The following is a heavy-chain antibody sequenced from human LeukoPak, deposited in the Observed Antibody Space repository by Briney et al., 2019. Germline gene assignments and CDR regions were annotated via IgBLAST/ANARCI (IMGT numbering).Heavy chain of an antibody. CDR2: VWADGRTK. J-gene: IGHJ6*04. V-gene: IGHV3-33*06. CDR1: GLDFGSHG. Sequence: GGSLRLXCAVSGLDFGSHGFHWVRQAPGKGLEWVAAVWADGRTKDVAGSVKGRFTASRNNFENTVFLQMNDLRVEDTAMYYCAKDPARSTDVWGKGTTVIVSS. CDR3: AKDPARSTDV.